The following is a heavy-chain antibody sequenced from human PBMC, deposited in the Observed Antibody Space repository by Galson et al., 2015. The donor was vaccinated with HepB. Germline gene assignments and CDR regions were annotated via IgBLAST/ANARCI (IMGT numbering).Heavy chain of an antibody. CDR3: SKDLRFCGGGDCYLPGDNSYYMDV. J-gene: IGHJ6*03. D-gene: IGHD2-21*01. V-gene: IGHV3-33*06. CDR2: IWYDGSNK. CDR1: RFTFSSYG. Sequence: SLRLSCAASRFTFSSYGMHWVRQAPGKGLEWVASIWYDGSNKYYADSVKGRFTISRDSSKNTLYLRMNSLRVEDTAVYYCSKDLRFCGGGDCYLPGDNSYYMDVWGKGTTVTVSS.